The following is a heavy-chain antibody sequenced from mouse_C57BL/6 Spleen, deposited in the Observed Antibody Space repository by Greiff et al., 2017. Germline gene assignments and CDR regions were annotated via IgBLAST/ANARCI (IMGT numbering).Heavy chain of an antibody. CDR1: GYTFTDYN. CDR3: ARKGNYYGSSYWYFDV. V-gene: IGHV1-18*01. Sequence: EVMLVESGPELVKPGASVKIPCKASGYTFTDYNMDWVKQSHGKSLEWIGDINPNNGGTIYNQKFKGKATLTVDKSSSTAYMELRSLTSEDTAVYYCARKGNYYGSSYWYFDVWGTGTTVTVSS. J-gene: IGHJ1*03. CDR2: INPNNGGT. D-gene: IGHD1-1*01.